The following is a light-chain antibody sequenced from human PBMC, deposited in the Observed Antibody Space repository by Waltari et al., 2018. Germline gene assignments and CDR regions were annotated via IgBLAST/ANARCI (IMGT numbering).Light chain of an antibody. Sequence: SPYCRTSLIISKYLTYCHHNPGLAHCSLIYHASSKTASIPVKFSGSRYETDFSLTISRLEPEDFAQYYCQHYESLPVTFGQGTKVK. V-gene: IGKV3-20*01. CDR3: QHYESLPVT. CDR2: HAS. CDR1: LIISKY. J-gene: IGKJ1*01.